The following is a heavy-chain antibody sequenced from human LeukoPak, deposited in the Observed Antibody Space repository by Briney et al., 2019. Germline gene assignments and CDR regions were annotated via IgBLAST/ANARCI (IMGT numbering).Heavy chain of an antibody. V-gene: IGHV3-66*01. CDR1: GFTVSSNY. Sequence: GVSLRLSCAVSGFTVSSNYMTWLRQAPGKGLEWVSILYSGGSTYYADSVKGRFAISRDNSKNTLYLQMNSLRAEDTAVFYCARDLTGEAYFDYWAQGTRVTASS. D-gene: IGHD7-27*01. CDR3: ARDLTGEAYFDY. J-gene: IGHJ4*02. CDR2: LYSGGST.